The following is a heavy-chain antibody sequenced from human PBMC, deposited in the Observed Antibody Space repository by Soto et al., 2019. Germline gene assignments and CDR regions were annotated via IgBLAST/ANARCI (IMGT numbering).Heavy chain of an antibody. Sequence: ASVKVSCKVSGYTLTELSMHWVRQAPGKGLEWMGGFDPEDGETIYAQKFQGRVTMTEDTATDTAYMELSSLRSEDTAGYYGAIVTGTTELYYGMDVWGQGTTVTVSS. CDR1: GYTLTELS. CDR3: AIVTGTTELYYGMDV. CDR2: FDPEDGET. D-gene: IGHD1-20*01. V-gene: IGHV1-24*01. J-gene: IGHJ6*02.